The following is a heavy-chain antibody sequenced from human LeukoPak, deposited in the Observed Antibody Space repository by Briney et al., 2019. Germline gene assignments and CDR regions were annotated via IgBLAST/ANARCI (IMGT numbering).Heavy chain of an antibody. CDR1: GYTFTDYY. V-gene: IGHV1-69-2*01. J-gene: IGHJ4*02. Sequence: ASVKISCKVSGYTFTDYYMHWVQQAPGKGLEWMGLVDPEGGETIYAEKFQGRVTITADTSTDTAYMELSSLRSEDTAVYYCALTLGAIFGVVPHWGQGTLVTVSS. CDR2: VDPEGGET. CDR3: ALTLGAIFGVVPH. D-gene: IGHD3-3*01.